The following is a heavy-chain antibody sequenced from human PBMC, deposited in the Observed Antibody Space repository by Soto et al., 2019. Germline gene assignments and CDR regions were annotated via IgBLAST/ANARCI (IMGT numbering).Heavy chain of an antibody. J-gene: IGHJ4*02. V-gene: IGHV4-34*01. D-gene: IGHD2-8*02. CDR1: GGSFSGYY. CDR2: INHSGST. Sequence: QVQLQQWGAGLLKPSETLSLTCAVYGGSFSGYYWTWIRQPPGTGLEWIGEINHSGSTNYNPSLKSRVTISVDTXKXQFSLKLTSVTDADTAVYYCARYKITGLFDYWGQGTLVTVSS. CDR3: ARYKITGLFDY.